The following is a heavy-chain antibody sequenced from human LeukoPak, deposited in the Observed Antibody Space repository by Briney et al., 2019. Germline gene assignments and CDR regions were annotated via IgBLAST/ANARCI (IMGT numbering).Heavy chain of an antibody. CDR1: GFTVSSNY. CDR3: ASTFYGDSPPY. CDR2: IYSGGST. D-gene: IGHD4-17*01. Sequence: GGSLRLSCPASGFTVSSNYMSWVRQAPGKGLEWVSVIYSGGSTYYADSVKGRFTISRDNSKNTLYLQMNSLRAEDTAVYYCASTFYGDSPPYWGQGTLVTVSS. J-gene: IGHJ4*02. V-gene: IGHV3-66*01.